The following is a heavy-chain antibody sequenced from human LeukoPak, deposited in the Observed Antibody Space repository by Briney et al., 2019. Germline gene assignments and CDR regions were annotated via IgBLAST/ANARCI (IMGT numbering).Heavy chain of an antibody. Sequence: SETLSLTCAVYGGSFSGYYWSWIRQPPGKGLEWIGEINHSGSTNYSPSLKSRVTISVGTSKNQFSLKLSSVTAADTAVYYCARSRMVRGVTTALGPKSPHGMDVWGKGTTVTVSS. D-gene: IGHD3-10*01. V-gene: IGHV4-34*01. J-gene: IGHJ6*04. CDR2: INHSGST. CDR1: GGSFSGYY. CDR3: ARSRMVRGVTTALGPKSPHGMDV.